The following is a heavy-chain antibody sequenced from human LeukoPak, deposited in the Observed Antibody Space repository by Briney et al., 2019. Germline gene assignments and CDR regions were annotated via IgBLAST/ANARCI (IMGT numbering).Heavy chain of an antibody. CDR1: GYSFTGYY. J-gene: IGHJ4*02. Sequence: ASVKVSCKASGYSFTGYYMHWVRQAPGQGLEWMGIINPSGGSTSYAQKSQGRVTMTRDTSTSTVYMELSSLRSEDTAVYYCARDPYYGDYDYWGQGTLATVSS. CDR3: ARDPYYGDYDY. D-gene: IGHD4-17*01. CDR2: INPSGGST. V-gene: IGHV1-46*01.